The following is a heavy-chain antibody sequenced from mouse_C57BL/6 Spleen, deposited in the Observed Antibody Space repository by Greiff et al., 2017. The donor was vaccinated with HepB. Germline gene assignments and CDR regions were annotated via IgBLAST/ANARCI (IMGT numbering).Heavy chain of an antibody. Sequence: QVQLQQPGAELVKPGASVKLSCKASGYTFTSYWMHWVKQRPGQGLEWIGMIHPNSGSTNYNEKFKSKATLTVDKSSSTAYMQLSSLTSDDSAVYYCARGIYYYGSNYFDYWGQGTTLTVSS. CDR1: GYTFTSYW. CDR2: IHPNSGST. V-gene: IGHV1-64*01. J-gene: IGHJ2*01. D-gene: IGHD1-1*01. CDR3: ARGIYYYGSNYFDY.